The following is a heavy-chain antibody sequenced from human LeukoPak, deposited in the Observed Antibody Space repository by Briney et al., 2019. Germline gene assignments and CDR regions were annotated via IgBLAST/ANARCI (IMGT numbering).Heavy chain of an antibody. CDR1: GGSISSYY. V-gene: IGHV4-59*01. CDR3: ARDAPGVLDY. CDR2: IYYSGST. J-gene: IGHJ4*02. Sequence: SETLSLTCTVSGGSISSYYWSWIRQPPGKGLEWIGYIYYSGSTNYNPSLKSRVTISVDTSKNQFSLNLSSVTAADTAVYYCARDAPGVLDYWGQGTLVTVSS. D-gene: IGHD3-10*01.